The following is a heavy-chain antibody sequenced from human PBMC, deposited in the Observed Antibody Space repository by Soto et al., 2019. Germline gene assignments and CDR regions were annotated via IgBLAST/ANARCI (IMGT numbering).Heavy chain of an antibody. D-gene: IGHD2-21*02. Sequence: LCGGSISSGDYYWSWIRQPPGKGLEWIGYIYYSGSTYYNPSLKSRVTISVDTSKNQFSLKLSSVTAADTAVYYCAREGTAIEFDYWGQGTLVTVSS. CDR3: AREGTAIEFDY. J-gene: IGHJ4*02. V-gene: IGHV4-30-4*01. CDR1: GGSISSGDYY. CDR2: IYYSGST.